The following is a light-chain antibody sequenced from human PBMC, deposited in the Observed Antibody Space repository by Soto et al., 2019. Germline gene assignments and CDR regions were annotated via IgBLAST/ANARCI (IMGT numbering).Light chain of an antibody. J-gene: IGKJ2*01. V-gene: IGKV1-5*03. CDR3: QQYHRYPYS. CDR2: RAS. Sequence: DIQMSQSPSTLSPSVGDRVTISCRASQSISNWLAWYQQNPGEAPELLIYRASNLQRGVPARFSGSGSGTEFTLSISILQTDDFATFYFQQYHRYPYSFSPGTKLEI. CDR1: QSISNW.